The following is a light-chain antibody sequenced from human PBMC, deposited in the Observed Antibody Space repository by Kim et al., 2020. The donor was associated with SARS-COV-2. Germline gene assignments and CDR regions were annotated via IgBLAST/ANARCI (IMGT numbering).Light chain of an antibody. J-gene: IGLJ2*01. CDR3: NSRDSSGNHLV. V-gene: IGLV3-19*01. CDR1: RLRSCY. Sequence: LEQTVRITCQGDRLRSCYASWYQQKPGQAPVLVIYSKNNRPSGIPDRFSGSSSGNTASLTITGAQEEDEADYYCNSRDSSGNHLVFGGGTQLTVL. CDR2: SKN.